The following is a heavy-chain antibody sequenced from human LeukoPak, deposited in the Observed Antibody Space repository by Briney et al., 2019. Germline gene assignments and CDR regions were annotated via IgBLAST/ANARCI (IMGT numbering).Heavy chain of an antibody. CDR3: ATASFLYSSSWYY. Sequence: ASVKVSCKASGGTFSSYAISWVRQAPGQGLEWMGGIIPIFGTANYAQKFQGRVTMTEDTSTDTAYMELSSLRSEDTAVYYCATASFLYSSSWYYWGQGTLVTVSS. V-gene: IGHV1-69*06. D-gene: IGHD6-13*01. CDR2: IIPIFGTA. CDR1: GGTFSSYA. J-gene: IGHJ4*02.